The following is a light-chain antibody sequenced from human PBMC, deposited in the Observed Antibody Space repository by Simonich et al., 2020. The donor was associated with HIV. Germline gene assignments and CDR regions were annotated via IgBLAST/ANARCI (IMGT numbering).Light chain of an antibody. V-gene: IGKV3D-15*01. CDR3: QQYNRWPPWT. CDR2: GAS. Sequence: EIVMTQSPATLSVSPGERATLSCRASQSVSSNLAWYQPKPGQAPRLLIYGASTRATGIPGRFSGSGSGTEFTLTISSLQSEDFAVYYCQQYNRWPPWTFGQGTKVEIK. CDR1: QSVSSN. J-gene: IGKJ1*01.